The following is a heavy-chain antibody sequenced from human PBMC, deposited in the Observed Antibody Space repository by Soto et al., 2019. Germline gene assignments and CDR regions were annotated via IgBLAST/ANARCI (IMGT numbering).Heavy chain of an antibody. CDR3: ARSAHGAYIFYMDV. D-gene: IGHD3-10*01. Sequence: QLQLQESDPGLVKPSETLSLTCSVSGASISGSDYYWGWIRQPPGKGLEWIGSFYYSGNTFLNPSLRSRVTVSADASQNQFSPTMSAVTAADTAVYYCARSAHGAYIFYMDVWGKGTTVTVSS. J-gene: IGHJ6*03. CDR1: GASISGSDYY. V-gene: IGHV4-39*01. CDR2: FYYSGNT.